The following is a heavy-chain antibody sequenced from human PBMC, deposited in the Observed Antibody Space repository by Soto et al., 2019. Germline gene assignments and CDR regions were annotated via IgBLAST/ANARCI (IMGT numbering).Heavy chain of an antibody. CDR3: ARYYCSSTSCFLFDC. V-gene: IGHV4-30-4*01. CDR2: IYYSGST. Sequence: KTSETLSLTCTVSGGSISSDDYYWSWIRQPPGKGLEWIGYIYYSGSTYYNPSLKSRVTISVDTSKNQFSLRLTSVTAADTAVYYCARYYCSSTSCFLFDCWGQGTLVTVSS. D-gene: IGHD2-2*01. CDR1: GGSISSDDYY. J-gene: IGHJ4*02.